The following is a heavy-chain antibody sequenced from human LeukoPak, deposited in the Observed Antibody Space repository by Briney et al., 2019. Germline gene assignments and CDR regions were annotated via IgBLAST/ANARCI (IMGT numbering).Heavy chain of an antibody. CDR2: INPSGGST. CDR1: GYTFTSYY. Sequence: GASVKVSCKASGYTFTSYYMHWVRQAPGQGLEWMGIINPSGGSTSYAQKFQGRVTMTRDTSTSTVYMELSSLRSEDTAVYYCANSIDFDYGDYYFDYWGQGALVTISS. CDR3: ANSIDFDYGDYYFDY. J-gene: IGHJ4*02. V-gene: IGHV1-46*01. D-gene: IGHD4-17*01.